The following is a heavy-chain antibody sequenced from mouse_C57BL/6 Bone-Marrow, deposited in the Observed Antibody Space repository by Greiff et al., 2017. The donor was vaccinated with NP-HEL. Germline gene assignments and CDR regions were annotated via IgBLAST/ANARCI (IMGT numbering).Heavy chain of an antibody. CDR2: IDPSDSYT. Sequence: QVQLQQSGAELVMPGASVKLSCKASGYTFTSYWMHWVKQRPGQGLEWIGEIDPSDSYTNYNQKFKGKSTLTVDKSSSTAYMQLSSLTSEDSAVYYCARWGSSYYWGQGTTLTVSS. CDR1: GYTFTSYW. D-gene: IGHD1-1*01. J-gene: IGHJ2*01. CDR3: ARWGSSYY. V-gene: IGHV1-69*01.